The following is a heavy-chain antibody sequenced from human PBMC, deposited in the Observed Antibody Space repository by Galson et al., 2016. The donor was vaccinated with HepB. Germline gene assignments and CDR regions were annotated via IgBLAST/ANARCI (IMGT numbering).Heavy chain of an antibody. CDR2: IYTDGDT. Sequence: SLRLSCAASGFTVSGNYMSWVRLPPGKGLEWVSVIYTDGDTYYADSVRGRFTASRDQSKNTLYLQMNSLSVEDTAMYYCARLLGMGVPTPRSFDIWGHGTMVTVSS. D-gene: IGHD5-24*01. V-gene: IGHV3-53*03. J-gene: IGHJ3*02. CDR3: ARLLGMGVPTPRSFDI. CDR1: GFTVSGNY.